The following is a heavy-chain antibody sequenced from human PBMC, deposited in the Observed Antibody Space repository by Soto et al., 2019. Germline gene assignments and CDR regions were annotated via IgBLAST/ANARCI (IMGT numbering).Heavy chain of an antibody. J-gene: IGHJ3*01. CDR3: ARTPTVIDAFDL. CDR1: GFSLSTSGMC. Sequence: PTLVNPTQTLTLTCAFSGFSLSTSGMCVSWIRQPPGKALEWLARIDWDDDKYYSTSLKTRLTISKDTSKNQVVLTMTNMDPVDTATYYCARTPTVIDAFDLWGQGTMVTVPS. D-gene: IGHD4-17*01. V-gene: IGHV2-70*11. CDR2: IDWDDDK.